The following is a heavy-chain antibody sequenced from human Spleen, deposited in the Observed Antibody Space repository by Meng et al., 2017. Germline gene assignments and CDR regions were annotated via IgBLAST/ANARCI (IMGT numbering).Heavy chain of an antibody. Sequence: SETLSLTCTVSGGSISSYYWSWIRQPPGKGLEWIGYIYYSGGTNYNPSLKSRVTISVDTSKNQFSLKLSSVTAADTAVYYCARVAGTLFFFDYWGQGTLVTVSS. CDR3: ARVAGTLFFFDY. V-gene: IGHV4-59*01. D-gene: IGHD6-19*01. J-gene: IGHJ4*02. CDR2: IYYSGGT. CDR1: GGSISSYY.